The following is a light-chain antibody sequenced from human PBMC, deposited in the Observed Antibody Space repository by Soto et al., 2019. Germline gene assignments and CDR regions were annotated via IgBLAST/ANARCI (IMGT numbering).Light chain of an antibody. J-gene: IGLJ2*01. Sequence: QLVLTQSPSASAFLGASVKLTCTLSSGHSNYAIAWHQQQPEKGPRFLMKLTSDGSHIKGDGIPDRFSGSSSGSERYLTISSLQSEDEADYYCQTWGSGHVVFGGGTKLTVL. CDR3: QTWGSGHVV. V-gene: IGLV4-69*01. CDR2: LTSDGSH. CDR1: SGHSNYA.